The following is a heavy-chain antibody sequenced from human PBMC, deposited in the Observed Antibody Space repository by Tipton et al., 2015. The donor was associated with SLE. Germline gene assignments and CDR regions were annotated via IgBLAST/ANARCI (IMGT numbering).Heavy chain of an antibody. J-gene: IGHJ4*02. V-gene: IGHV4-59*01. D-gene: IGHD6-19*01. Sequence: TLSLTCTVSGDTISDYYWSWIRQPPGKGLEWIGYISYSGSTNYSPSLKSRVTISLDTSKTQFSLKLGSVTAADTAIYYCARGGYSSGWYGDYFVYCGQGTLVTVSS. CDR3: ARGGYSSGWYGDYFVY. CDR2: ISYSGST. CDR1: GDTISDYY.